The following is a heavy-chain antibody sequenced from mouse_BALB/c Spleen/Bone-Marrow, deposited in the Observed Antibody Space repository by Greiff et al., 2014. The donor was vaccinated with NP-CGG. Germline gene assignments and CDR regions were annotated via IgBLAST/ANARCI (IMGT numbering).Heavy chain of an antibody. Sequence: VQLQQSGAELVKPGASVKLSCTASGFNIKDTYMHWVKQRPEQGLEWIGRIDPANGNTKYDPKFQGKATITADTSSNTAYLQLSSQTSEDTAVYYRAIYYYGSSGFAYWGQGTLVTVPA. CDR2: IDPANGNT. J-gene: IGHJ3*01. D-gene: IGHD1-1*01. V-gene: IGHV14-3*02. CDR3: AIYYYGSSGFAY. CDR1: GFNIKDTY.